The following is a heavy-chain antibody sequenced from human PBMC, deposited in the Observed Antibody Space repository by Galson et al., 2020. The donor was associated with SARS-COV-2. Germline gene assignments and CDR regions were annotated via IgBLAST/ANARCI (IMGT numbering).Heavy chain of an antibody. J-gene: IGHJ4*02. Sequence: SETLSLTCTVSGGSFNSGASYWSWIRQHPGKGLEWIGYIHYGGSTYYNPSLKSRLTISIDTSKNQFSLKLNSVTAADTAVYYCARDFYDSSGSNGGIDSWGPGTLVTVSS. V-gene: IGHV4-31*03. D-gene: IGHD3-22*01. CDR2: IHYGGST. CDR1: GGSFNSGASY. CDR3: ARDFYDSSGSNGGIDS.